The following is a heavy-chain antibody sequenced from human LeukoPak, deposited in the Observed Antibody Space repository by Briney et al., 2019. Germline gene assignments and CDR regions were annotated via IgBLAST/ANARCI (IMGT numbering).Heavy chain of an antibody. Sequence: ASVKVSCKASGYTFTGYYMHWVRQAPGQGLEWMGWINPNSGGTNYAQKFQGRVTMTTDTSTSTAYMELRSLRSDDTAVYYCALGVNNWFDPWGQGTLVTVSS. J-gene: IGHJ5*02. V-gene: IGHV1-2*02. CDR2: INPNSGGT. CDR1: GYTFTGYY. CDR3: ALGVNNWFDP. D-gene: IGHD3-16*01.